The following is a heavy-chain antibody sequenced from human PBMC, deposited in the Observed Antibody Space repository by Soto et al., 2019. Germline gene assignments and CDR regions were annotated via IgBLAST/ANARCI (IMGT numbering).Heavy chain of an antibody. CDR3: ASDLNWTNY. Sequence: EEQLVESGGGLVQPGGSLKLSCVVSQISFSSYWMTWVRQAPGKGLECVANINQDGSEKYYEDSVKGRFTISRDNTKNSLYLHMNSLRAEDTSVYYCASDLNWTNYWGHGTQVAVSS. D-gene: IGHD1-20*01. CDR1: QISFSSYW. V-gene: IGHV3-7*01. CDR2: INQDGSEK. J-gene: IGHJ4*01.